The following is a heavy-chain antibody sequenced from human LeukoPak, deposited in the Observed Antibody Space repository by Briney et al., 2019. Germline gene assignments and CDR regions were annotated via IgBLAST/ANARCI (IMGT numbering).Heavy chain of an antibody. CDR1: GFTFSSYA. Sequence: GGSLRLSCAASGFTFSSYAMSWVRQAPGRELEWVSAISGSGGSTYYADSVKGRFTISRDNSKNTLYLQMNSLRAEDTAVYYCAATRLRNWFDPWGQGTLVTVSS. J-gene: IGHJ5*02. D-gene: IGHD1-26*01. V-gene: IGHV3-23*01. CDR2: ISGSGGST. CDR3: AATRLRNWFDP.